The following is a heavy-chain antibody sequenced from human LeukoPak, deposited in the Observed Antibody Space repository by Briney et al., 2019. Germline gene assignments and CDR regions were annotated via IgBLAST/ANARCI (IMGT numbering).Heavy chain of an antibody. CDR1: GFTISSNY. D-gene: IGHD2-8*01. CDR3: ARDRGANGPDY. J-gene: IGHJ4*02. Sequence: GGSLRLTCAASGFTISSNYISWVRQAPGKGLEWVSVIYSGGSTYYADSVKGRFTISRDNSKNTLYLQMNSLRAEDTAVYYCARDRGANGPDYWGQGTLVTVSS. CDR2: IYSGGST. V-gene: IGHV3-53*01.